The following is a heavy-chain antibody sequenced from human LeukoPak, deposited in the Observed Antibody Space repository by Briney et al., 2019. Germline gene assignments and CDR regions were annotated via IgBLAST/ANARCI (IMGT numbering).Heavy chain of an antibody. CDR2: IYYSGST. CDR1: GGSISSSSYY. Sequence: SETLSLTCTVSGGSISSSSYYWGWIRQPPGKGLEWIGSIYYSGSTYYNPSLKSRVTISVDTSKNQFSLKLSSVTAADTAVYYCARLRTNLRYFDWLSRHDAFDIWGQGTMVTVSS. V-gene: IGHV4-39*01. J-gene: IGHJ3*02. D-gene: IGHD3-9*01. CDR3: ARLRTNLRYFDWLSRHDAFDI.